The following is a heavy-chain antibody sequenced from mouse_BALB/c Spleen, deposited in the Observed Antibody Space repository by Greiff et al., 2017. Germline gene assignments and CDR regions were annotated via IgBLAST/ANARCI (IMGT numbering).Heavy chain of an antibody. CDR3: ASPFYRYDGGYYAMDY. CDR1: GYTFTSYW. CDR2: INPSTGYT. J-gene: IGHJ4*01. D-gene: IGHD2-14*01. Sequence: QVQLQQSGAELAKPGASVKMSCKASGYTFTSYWMHWVKQRPGQGLEWIGYINPSTGYTEYNQKFKDKATLTADKSSSTAYMQLSSLTSEDSAVYYCASPFYRYDGGYYAMDYWGQGTSVTVSS. V-gene: IGHV1-7*01.